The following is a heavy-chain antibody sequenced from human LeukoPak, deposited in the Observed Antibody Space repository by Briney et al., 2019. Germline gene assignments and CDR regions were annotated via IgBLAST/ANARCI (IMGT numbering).Heavy chain of an antibody. D-gene: IGHD3-10*01. CDR1: GYTFTNYA. J-gene: IGHJ6*03. Sequence: ASVKVSCKASGYTFTNYAMNWVRQATGQGLEWMGWINTNTGNPTYAQGFTGRFVFSLDTSVSTAYLQISSLKAEDTAVYYCARSGGSGSYYARYYYYYMDVWGKGTTVTVSS. CDR2: INTNTGNP. V-gene: IGHV7-4-1*02. CDR3: ARSGGSGSYYARYYYYYMDV.